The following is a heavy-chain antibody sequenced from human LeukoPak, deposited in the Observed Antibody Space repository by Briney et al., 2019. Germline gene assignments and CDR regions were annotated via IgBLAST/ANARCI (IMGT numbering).Heavy chain of an antibody. Sequence: SETLSLTCAVSGDSITSHNWWSWVRQSPGKGLEWIGEIYHSGTTNYSPSLKSRVTISVDKSKNQLSLRLTSVTAADTAVYFCASCLFNYYYFDQWGQGTLVTVSS. CDR1: GDSITSHNW. CDR3: ASCLFNYYYFDQ. CDR2: IYHSGTT. V-gene: IGHV4-4*02. D-gene: IGHD3-10*01. J-gene: IGHJ4*02.